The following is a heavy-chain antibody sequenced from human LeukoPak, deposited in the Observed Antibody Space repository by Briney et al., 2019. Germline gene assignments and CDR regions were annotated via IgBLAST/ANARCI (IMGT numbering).Heavy chain of an antibody. J-gene: IGHJ4*02. CDR3: AKDSSSSGYYSYYFDY. CDR1: GFTFDDYA. V-gene: IGHV3-9*01. D-gene: IGHD3-22*01. CDR2: ISWNSGSI. Sequence: GGSLRLSCAASGFTFDDYAMHWVRQAPGKGLEWVSGISWNSGSIGYADSVKGRFTISRDNAKNSLYLQMNSLRAEDTVLYYCAKDSSSSGYYSYYFDYWGQGTLVTVSS.